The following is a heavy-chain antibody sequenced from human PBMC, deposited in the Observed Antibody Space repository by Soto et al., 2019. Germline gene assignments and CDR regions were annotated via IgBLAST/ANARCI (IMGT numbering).Heavy chain of an antibody. CDR3: AKGSGWYDY. J-gene: IGHJ4*02. D-gene: IGHD6-19*01. V-gene: IGHV3-30*18. Sequence: QVKLVESGGGVVQPGRSLRLSCAASGFTFSSYGMHWVRQAPGKGLEWVAVISYDGSNKYYADSVTGRFTISRDNSKNTLYLQMNSLRAEDTAVYYCAKGSGWYDYWGQGTLVTVSS. CDR2: ISYDGSNK. CDR1: GFTFSSYG.